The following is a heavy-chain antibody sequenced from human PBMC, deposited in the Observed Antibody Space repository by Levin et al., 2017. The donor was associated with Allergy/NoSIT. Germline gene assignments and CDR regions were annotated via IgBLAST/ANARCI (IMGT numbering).Heavy chain of an antibody. CDR3: ARQTPDALYDSSGYYGSWFDP. CDR1: GGSISSSSYY. J-gene: IGHJ5*02. D-gene: IGHD3-22*01. V-gene: IGHV4-39*01. CDR2: IYYSGST. Sequence: PSETLSLTCTVSGGSISSSSYYWGWIRQPPGKGLEWIGSIYYSGSTYYNPSLKSRVTISVDTSKNQFSLKLSSVTAADTAVYYCARQTPDALYDSSGYYGSWFDPWGQGTLVTVSS.